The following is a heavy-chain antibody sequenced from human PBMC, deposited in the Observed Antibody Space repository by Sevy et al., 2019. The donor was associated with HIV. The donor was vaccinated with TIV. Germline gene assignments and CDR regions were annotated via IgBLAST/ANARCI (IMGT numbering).Heavy chain of an antibody. V-gene: IGHV4-34*01. CDR3: ARQVVLGYCSGGSCYSGRNGDGYMDV. CDR2: INHSGST. D-gene: IGHD2-15*01. CDR1: GGSFSGYY. Sequence: SETLSLTCAVYGGSFSGYYWSWIRQPPGKGLEWIGEINHSGSTNYNPSLKSRVTISVDTSKNQFSLKLSSVTAADTAVYYCARQVVLGYCSGGSCYSGRNGDGYMDVWGKGTTVTVSS. J-gene: IGHJ6*03.